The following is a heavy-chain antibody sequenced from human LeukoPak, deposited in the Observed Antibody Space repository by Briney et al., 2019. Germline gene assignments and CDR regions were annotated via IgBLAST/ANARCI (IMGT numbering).Heavy chain of an antibody. D-gene: IGHD5-12*01. CDR3: ARKIEVDTIGRFDY. CDR1: GYTFSDYY. Sequence: GASVKVPYKASGYTFSDYYIHGVRQAPGQGLEWMGWIDPNRGATNYEQKFHGRVTMTSDTSMSTASMELNRLTSDDTGVYFCARKIEVDTIGRFDYWGEGALLRVSS. CDR2: IDPNRGAT. V-gene: IGHV1-2*02. J-gene: IGHJ4*02.